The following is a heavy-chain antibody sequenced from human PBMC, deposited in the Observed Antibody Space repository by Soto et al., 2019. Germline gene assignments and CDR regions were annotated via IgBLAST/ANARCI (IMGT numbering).Heavy chain of an antibody. Sequence: QLQLQESGSGLVKPSQTLSLTCAVSGGSISSGGYSWSWIRQPPGKGLEWIGYIYHSGSTYYNPSLKSRVTISVDRSMNQFSLKLSSVTAADTAVYYCARVLGRDGYNYERFVPWGQGTLVTVSS. D-gene: IGHD5-12*01. CDR3: ARVLGRDGYNYERFVP. CDR2: IYHSGST. CDR1: GGSISSGGYS. V-gene: IGHV4-30-2*01. J-gene: IGHJ5*02.